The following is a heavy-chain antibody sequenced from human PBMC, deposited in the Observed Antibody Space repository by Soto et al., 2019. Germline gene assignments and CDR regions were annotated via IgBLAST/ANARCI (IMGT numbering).Heavy chain of an antibody. CDR2: ISYDGSNK. CDR3: AIYSSGWYPLYY. J-gene: IGHJ4*02. Sequence: QVQLVESGGGVVPPGRSLRLSCAASGFTFSSYGMHWVRQAPGKGLEWVAVISYDGSNKYYADSVKGRFTISRDNSKNTLYLQMNSLRAEDTAVYYCAIYSSGWYPLYYWGQGTLVTVSS. V-gene: IGHV3-30*03. CDR1: GFTFSSYG. D-gene: IGHD6-19*01.